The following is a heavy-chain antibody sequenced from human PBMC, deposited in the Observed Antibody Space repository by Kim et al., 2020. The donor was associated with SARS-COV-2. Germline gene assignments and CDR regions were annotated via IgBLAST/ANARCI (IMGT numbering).Heavy chain of an antibody. CDR3: ATDRGIAVAGSYY. V-gene: IGHV3-23*01. Sequence: YAESVKRRLTISRDKSKNTLYLQMNSLRAEDTAVYYCATDRGIAVAGSYYWGQGTLVTVSS. J-gene: IGHJ4*02. D-gene: IGHD6-19*01.